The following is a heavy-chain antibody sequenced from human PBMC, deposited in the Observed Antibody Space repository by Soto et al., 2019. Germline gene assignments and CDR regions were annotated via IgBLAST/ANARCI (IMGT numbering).Heavy chain of an antibody. Sequence: VQLLESGGGLVQPGGSLRLACTASGFTFNHYAMSWVRQAPGKGLEWVSAVSGRGGSTKYADSVKGRFIISRDNSNSTLYLRMDSLRGEDTAVYYCAKDSTVTTSLYFYYYGFDVWGQGTTVTVSS. CDR2: VSGRGGST. CDR3: AKDSTVTTSLYFYYYGFDV. CDR1: GFTFNHYA. D-gene: IGHD4-17*01. J-gene: IGHJ6*02. V-gene: IGHV3-23*01.